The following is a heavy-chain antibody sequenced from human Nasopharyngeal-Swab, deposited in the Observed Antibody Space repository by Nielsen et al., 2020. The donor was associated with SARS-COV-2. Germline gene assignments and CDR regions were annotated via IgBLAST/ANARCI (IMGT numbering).Heavy chain of an antibody. D-gene: IGHD3-22*01. Sequence: SETLSLTCTVSGGSVSSCNYYWSWNRQPPGKGLEWIGYIYYSGNTNYNPSLKSPVTISVDTSKNQFSLKLRTVTAADTAVYYCAENYYDSSGYFYWFDPWGQGTLVTVSS. CDR3: AENYYDSSGYFYWFDP. V-gene: IGHV4-61*01. CDR1: GGSVSSCNYY. J-gene: IGHJ5*02. CDR2: IYYSGNT.